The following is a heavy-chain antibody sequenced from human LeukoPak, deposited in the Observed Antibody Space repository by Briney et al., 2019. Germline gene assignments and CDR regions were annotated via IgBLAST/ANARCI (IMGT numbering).Heavy chain of an antibody. D-gene: IGHD6-19*01. Sequence: KPGGSLRLSCAASGFTFSSYSMNWVRQAPGKGLEWVSSISSSSSYIYCADSVKGRFTISRDNAKNSLYLQMNSLRAEDTAVYYCARDRSSIAVAGTLVGYWGQGTLVTVSS. CDR2: ISSSSSYI. J-gene: IGHJ4*02. CDR3: ARDRSSIAVAGTLVGY. V-gene: IGHV3-21*01. CDR1: GFTFSSYS.